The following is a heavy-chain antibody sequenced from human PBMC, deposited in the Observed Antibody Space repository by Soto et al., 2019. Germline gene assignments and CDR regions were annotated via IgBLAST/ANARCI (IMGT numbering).Heavy chain of an antibody. CDR2: IYYSGST. J-gene: IGHJ4*02. V-gene: IGHV4-39*01. CDR3: ARQGLIGGYSYGRTFEY. Sequence: SETLSLTCAVSDGSISSSSYYLGFLLQAPLKVLEWIGSIYYSGSTYYNPSLKSRVTISVDTSKNQFSLKLSSVTAADTAVYYCARQGLIGGYSYGRTFEYWGQGTLVTVSS. CDR1: DGSISSSSYY. D-gene: IGHD5-18*01.